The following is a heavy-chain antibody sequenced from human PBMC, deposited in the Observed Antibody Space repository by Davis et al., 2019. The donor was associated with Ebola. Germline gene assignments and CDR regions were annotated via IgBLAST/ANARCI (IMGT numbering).Heavy chain of an antibody. D-gene: IGHD6-13*01. CDR3: ARAEGIAAAGTGFDY. J-gene: IGHJ4*02. CDR1: GYSISSGYY. Sequence: SETLSLTCTVSGYSISSGYYWRWIRQPPGKGLEWIGYIYYSGSTNYNPSLKSRVTISVDTSKNQFSLKLSSVTAADTAVYYCARAEGIAAAGTGFDYWGQGTLVTVSS. CDR2: IYYSGST. V-gene: IGHV4-61*01.